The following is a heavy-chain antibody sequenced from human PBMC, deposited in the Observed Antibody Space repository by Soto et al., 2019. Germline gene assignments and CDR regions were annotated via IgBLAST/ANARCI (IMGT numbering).Heavy chain of an antibody. J-gene: IGHJ5*01. CDR2: IYYSGST. Sequence: PSETLSLTCTVSGGSISSSSYYWGWIRQPPGKGLEWIGNIYYSGSTNYNPSLKSRVTISVDTSKNQFSLKLSSVTAADTAVYYCARDSSGYYWFDSWGQGTQVTVSS. CDR1: GGSISSSSYY. D-gene: IGHD3-22*01. V-gene: IGHV4-39*07. CDR3: ARDSSGYYWFDS.